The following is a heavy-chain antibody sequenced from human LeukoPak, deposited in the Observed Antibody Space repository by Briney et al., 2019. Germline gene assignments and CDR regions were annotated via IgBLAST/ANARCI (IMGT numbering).Heavy chain of an antibody. CDR2: ISGSGGST. J-gene: IGHJ5*02. CDR3: AKDKAEYYYDSSGFDP. V-gene: IGHV3-23*01. Sequence: HPGGSLRLSCAVSGLPFSSNYMTWVRQAPGKGLEWVSVISGSGGSTYYADSVMGRFTISRDNSKNTLYLQMNSLRAEDTAVYYCAKDKAEYYYDSSGFDPWGQGTLVTVSS. D-gene: IGHD3-22*01. CDR1: GLPFSSNY.